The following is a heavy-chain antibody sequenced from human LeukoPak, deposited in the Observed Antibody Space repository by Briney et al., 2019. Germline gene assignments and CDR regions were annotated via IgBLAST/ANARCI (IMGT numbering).Heavy chain of an antibody. CDR1: GYRLTNNW. Sequence: VESLKISCKISGYRLTNNWIGWVRQVPGKGLEWMGLIYPGDSDTRYSPSFQGQVTFSVDASISTAYLQLSGLRASDTAIYFCVRFGLTSSLDYWGQGTLVTVSS. J-gene: IGHJ4*02. V-gene: IGHV5-51*01. D-gene: IGHD6-13*01. CDR2: IYPGDSDT. CDR3: VRFGLTSSLDY.